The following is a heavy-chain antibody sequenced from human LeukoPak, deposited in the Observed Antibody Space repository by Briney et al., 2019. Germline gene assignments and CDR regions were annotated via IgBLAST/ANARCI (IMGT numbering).Heavy chain of an antibody. CDR1: GGSISNSY. CDR3: AREGYYGSGSNWFDP. Sequence: SETLSLTCTVSGGSISNSYWSWIRQPPGKGLEWIGYNYYSGSTNYNPSLKSRVTISVDTSKNQFSLKLTSVSAADTAVYYCAREGYYGSGSNWFDPWGQGTLVTVSS. CDR2: NYYSGST. D-gene: IGHD3-10*01. J-gene: IGHJ5*02. V-gene: IGHV4-59*01.